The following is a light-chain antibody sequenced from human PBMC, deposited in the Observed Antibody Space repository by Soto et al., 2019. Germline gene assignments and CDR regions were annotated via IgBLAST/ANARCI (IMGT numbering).Light chain of an antibody. Sequence: EIVMTQSPATLSVSTGERATLSCRASQSVSSNLAWYQQKPGQAPRLLIYGASTRATGIPARFSGSGSGTEFTLTISSLQSEDFATYYCQQYYSFPPTFGQGTKVDI. J-gene: IGKJ1*01. CDR2: GAS. V-gene: IGKV3-15*01. CDR3: QQYYSFPPT. CDR1: QSVSSN.